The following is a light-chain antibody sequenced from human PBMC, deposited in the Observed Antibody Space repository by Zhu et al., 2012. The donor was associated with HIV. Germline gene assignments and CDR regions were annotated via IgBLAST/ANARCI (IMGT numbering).Light chain of an antibody. Sequence: DIQMTQSPSSLSASVGDRVTITCRASQDITNFLAWYQQKPGKVPKVLIFGASILRSGVPSRFRGSGSGTDFTLTISSLQPEDVATYFCQNXDSGPETFGQGTTVDIK. J-gene: IGKJ1*01. CDR3: QNXDSGPET. CDR2: GAS. V-gene: IGKV1-27*01. CDR1: QDITNF.